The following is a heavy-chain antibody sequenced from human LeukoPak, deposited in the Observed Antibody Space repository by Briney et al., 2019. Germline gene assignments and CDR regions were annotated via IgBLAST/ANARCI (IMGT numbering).Heavy chain of an antibody. D-gene: IGHD3-10*01. V-gene: IGHV4-34*01. J-gene: IGHJ5*02. Sequence: PSETLSLTCAVYGGSFSGYYWSWIRQPPGKGLEWIGEINHSGSTNYNPSLKSRVTISVDTSKNQFSLKLSSVTAADTAVYYCARGVRGGWFDPWGQGTLVTVSS. CDR3: ARGVRGGWFDP. CDR2: INHSGST. CDR1: GGSFSGYY.